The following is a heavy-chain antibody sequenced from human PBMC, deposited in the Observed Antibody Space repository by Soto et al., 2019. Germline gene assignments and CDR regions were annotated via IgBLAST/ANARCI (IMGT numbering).Heavy chain of an antibody. V-gene: IGHV4-39*01. D-gene: IGHD1-26*01. J-gene: IGHJ6*02. CDR1: GGSVSSSSYY. CDR3: ARRPKSGSFHYYGVDV. Sequence: PSETLSLTCTVSGGSVSSSSYYWDWIRQPPXKGLEWIGNIYYTGKTNYNPSLRSRVTISVDTSKNQFSLKLSSVTAADTAVYYCARRPKSGSFHYYGVDVWGRGTTVTVSS. CDR2: IYYTGKT.